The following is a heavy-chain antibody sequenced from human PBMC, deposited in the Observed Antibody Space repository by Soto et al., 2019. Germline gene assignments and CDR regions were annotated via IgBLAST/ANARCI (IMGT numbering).Heavy chain of an antibody. D-gene: IGHD1-26*01. Sequence: KLQGRVTMTTDTSTSTAYMELRSLRSDDTAVYYCARDRGSYALNYWGQGTLVTVSS. J-gene: IGHJ4*02. CDR3: ARDRGSYALNY. V-gene: IGHV1-18*01.